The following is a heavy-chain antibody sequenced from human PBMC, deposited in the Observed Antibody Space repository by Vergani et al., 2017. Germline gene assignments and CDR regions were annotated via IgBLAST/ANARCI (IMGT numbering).Heavy chain of an antibody. CDR3: ARAAEDYYDSSDYFQREAFDN. D-gene: IGHD3-22*01. Sequence: QVQLVQSGAEVKKPGASVKVSCKASGYTFTGYYMPWVRQAPGQGLEWMGWINPNSGGTNYAQKFQGRVTMTRDTSISTAYMELSSLRSDDTAVYYCARAAEDYYDSSDYFQREAFDNWGQGTMVTVSS. CDR2: INPNSGGT. V-gene: IGHV1-2*02. CDR1: GYTFTGYY. J-gene: IGHJ3*02.